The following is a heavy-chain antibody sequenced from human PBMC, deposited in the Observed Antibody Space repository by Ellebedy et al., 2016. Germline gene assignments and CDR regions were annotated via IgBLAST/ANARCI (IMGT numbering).Heavy chain of an antibody. V-gene: IGHV1-2*02. J-gene: IGHJ6*02. CDR2: VNPSGAP. Sequence: ASVKVSXKASSYTFPGYYIQWVRQAPGQGLEWMGWVNPSGAPSYAQKFQGRVTMTRDSSITTAYLEITRLKPDDTAVYYCAREIANALDAWGQGTAVTVSS. CDR3: AREIANALDA. CDR1: SYTFPGYY. D-gene: IGHD1-1*01.